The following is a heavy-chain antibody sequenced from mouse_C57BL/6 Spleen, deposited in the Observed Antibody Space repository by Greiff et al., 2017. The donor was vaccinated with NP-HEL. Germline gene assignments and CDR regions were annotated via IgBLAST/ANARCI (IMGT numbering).Heavy chain of an antibody. J-gene: IGHJ4*01. Sequence: QVQLQQPGAELAKPGASVKLSCKASGYTFTSYWITWVKQRPGQGLEWIGDIYPGSGSTNYNEKFKSNATLTVDTSSSTAYMQLSSLTSEDSEVYYGAVHGDYDDYAMDYWGKGTSVTVAS. V-gene: IGHV1-55*01. D-gene: IGHD2-4*01. CDR2: IYPGSGST. CDR1: GYTFTSYW. CDR3: AVHGDYDDYAMDY.